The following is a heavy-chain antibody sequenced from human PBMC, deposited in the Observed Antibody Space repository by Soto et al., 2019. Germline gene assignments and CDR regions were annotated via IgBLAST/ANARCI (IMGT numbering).Heavy chain of an antibody. CDR3: ARVGCGGDCYSYYYYYYMDV. J-gene: IGHJ6*03. CDR2: IYYSGST. D-gene: IGHD2-21*02. V-gene: IGHV4-59*01. Sequence: PSETLSLTCTVSGGSISSYYWSWIRQPPGKGLEWIGYIYYSGSTNYNPSLKSRVTISVDTSKNQFSLKLSSVTAADTAVYYCARVGCGGDCYSYYYYYYMDVWGKGTTVTVS. CDR1: GGSISSYY.